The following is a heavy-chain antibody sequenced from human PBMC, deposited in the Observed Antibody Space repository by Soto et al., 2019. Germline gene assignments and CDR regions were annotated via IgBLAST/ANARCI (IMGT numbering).Heavy chain of an antibody. CDR3: VGDVAWAFDF. J-gene: IGHJ4*02. CDR2: SGSTAVP. CDR1: GFPFGIHS. D-gene: IGHD1-26*01. V-gene: IGHV3-48*01. Sequence: EIQLVESGGGLVEPGGSLRLSCAASGFPFGIHSMNWIRQAPGKGLEWVSCSGSTAVPYYADSVKGRFTISRDNVDNLLYLQMVRLRAEDTAIDYCVGDVAWAFDFWGQGVLVTVSS.